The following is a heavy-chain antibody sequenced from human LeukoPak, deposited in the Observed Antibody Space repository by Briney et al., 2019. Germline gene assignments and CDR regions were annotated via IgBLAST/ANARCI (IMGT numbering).Heavy chain of an antibody. D-gene: IGHD3-22*01. CDR2: INHSGST. Sequence: SETLSLTCAVYGGSFSGYYWSWIRQPPGKGLEWIGEINHSGSTNYNPSLKSRVTISVDTSKNQFSLKLSSVTAADTAVYYCARGDWDYYDSSGYYPRFDYWGQGTLVTVSS. CDR3: ARGDWDYYDSSGYYPRFDY. V-gene: IGHV4-34*01. CDR1: GGSFSGYY. J-gene: IGHJ4*02.